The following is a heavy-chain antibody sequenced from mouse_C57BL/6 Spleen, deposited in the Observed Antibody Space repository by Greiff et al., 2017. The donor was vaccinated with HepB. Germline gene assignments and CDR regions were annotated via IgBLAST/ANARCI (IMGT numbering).Heavy chain of an antibody. V-gene: IGHV5-4*03. CDR1: GFTFSSYA. Sequence: EVKLVGSGGGLVKPGGSLKLSCAASGFTFSSYAMSWVRQTPEKRLEWVATISDGGSYTYYPDNVKGRFTISRDNAKNNLYLQMSHLKSEDTAMYYCAGPYYYGSMGYWGQGTSVTVSS. CDR3: AGPYYYGSMGY. J-gene: IGHJ4*01. CDR2: ISDGGSYT. D-gene: IGHD1-1*01.